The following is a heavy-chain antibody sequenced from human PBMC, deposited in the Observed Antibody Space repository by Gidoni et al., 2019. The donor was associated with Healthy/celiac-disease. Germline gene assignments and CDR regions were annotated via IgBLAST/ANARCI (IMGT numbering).Heavy chain of an antibody. D-gene: IGHD3-10*01. CDR1: GGSIRSGDYY. CDR3: AREPAVRGVYGEYYYYYYMDV. V-gene: IGHV4-30-4*01. Sequence: QVQLQESGPGLVKPSQTLSLTCTVSGGSIRSGDYYWSWIRQPPGKGLEWIGYIYYSGSTYYNPSLKSRVTISVDTSKNQFSLKLSSVTAADTAVYYCAREPAVRGVYGEYYYYYYMDVWGKGTTVTVSS. J-gene: IGHJ6*03. CDR2: IYYSGST.